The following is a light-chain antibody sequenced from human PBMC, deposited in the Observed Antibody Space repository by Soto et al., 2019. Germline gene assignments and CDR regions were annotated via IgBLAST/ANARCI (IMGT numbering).Light chain of an antibody. J-gene: IGKJ2*01. CDR1: QIVSTY. CDR2: DVS. V-gene: IGKV3-11*01. CDR3: QQRRTWPRT. Sequence: EIVLTQSPATLSLSPGERATLSCRASQIVSTYLMWYQQKPGQAPRLLIYDVSTRATGIPARFSGSGSGADFTLTISSLEPEDFAIYYCQQRRTWPRTFGQGTKLEIK.